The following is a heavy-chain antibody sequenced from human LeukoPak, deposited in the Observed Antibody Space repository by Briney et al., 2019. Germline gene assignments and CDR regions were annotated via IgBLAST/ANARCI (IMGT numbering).Heavy chain of an antibody. Sequence: ASVKVSCKVSGYTLTELSMHWVRQAPGKGLEWMGGFDTEDGETIYAQKFQGRVTMTEDTSTDTAYMELSSLRSEDTAVYYCATVLGGSYFFDYWGQGTLVTVSS. CDR1: GYTLTELS. J-gene: IGHJ4*02. CDR2: FDTEDGET. D-gene: IGHD1-26*01. CDR3: ATVLGGSYFFDY. V-gene: IGHV1-24*01.